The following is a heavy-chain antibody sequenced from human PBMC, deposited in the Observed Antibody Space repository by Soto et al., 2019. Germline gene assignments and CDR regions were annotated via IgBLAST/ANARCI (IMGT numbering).Heavy chain of an antibody. CDR1: GLTFSSDS. D-gene: IGHD4-17*01. CDR3: ARDLRRNGDYVDC. V-gene: IGHV3-21*01. J-gene: IGHJ4*02. Sequence: PRLSCEASGLTFSSDSMNWVRQAPGKGLEWVSSISSNSGFIFYADSVRGRFTISRDNAKKSLYLQMSSLRAEDTAVYYCARDLRRNGDYVDCWGQGTLVTVSS. CDR2: ISSNSGFI.